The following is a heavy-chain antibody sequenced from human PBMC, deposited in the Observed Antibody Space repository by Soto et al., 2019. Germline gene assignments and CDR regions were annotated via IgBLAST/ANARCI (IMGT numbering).Heavy chain of an antibody. CDR2: IYYSGST. CDR3: ARGSYDIYYGMVV. V-gene: IGHV4-31*03. D-gene: IGHD3-9*01. CDR1: GGSISSGGYY. Sequence: PSETLSLTCTVSGGSISSGGYYWSWIRQHPGKGLEWIGYIYYSGSTYYNPSLKSRVTISVDTSKNQFSLKLSSVTAADTAVYYCARGSYDIYYGMVVWGQGTTVTVSS. J-gene: IGHJ6*02.